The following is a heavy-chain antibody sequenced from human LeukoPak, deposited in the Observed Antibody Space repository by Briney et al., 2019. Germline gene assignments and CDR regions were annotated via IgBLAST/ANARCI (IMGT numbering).Heavy chain of an antibody. CDR2: IDDDGAGT. CDR1: GFPFSGYW. J-gene: IGHJ5*02. CDR3: ARSASVYDA. D-gene: IGHD5/OR15-5a*01. V-gene: IGHV3-74*01. Sequence: RGSLRLSCAASGFPFSGYWTRWVRQAPGKGLGWVSRIDDDGAGTTYADSVKGRFTISRDNAKNTLYVQMNSLRVDDTAVYYCARSASVYDAWGQGTLVTVSS.